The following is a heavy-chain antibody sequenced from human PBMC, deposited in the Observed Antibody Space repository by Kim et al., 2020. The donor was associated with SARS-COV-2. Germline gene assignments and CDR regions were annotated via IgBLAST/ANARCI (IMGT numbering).Heavy chain of an antibody. D-gene: IGHD3-9*01. CDR3: ARGDSYYDILTGEGYFQH. CDR2: IYYSGST. J-gene: IGHJ1*01. V-gene: IGHV4-31*03. Sequence: SETLSLTCTVSGGSISSGGYYWSWIRQHPGKGLEWIGYIYYSGSTYYNPSLKSRVTISVDTSKNQFSLKLSSVTAADTAVYYCARGDSYYDILTGEGYFQHWCQGTLVTVSS. CDR1: GGSISSGGYY.